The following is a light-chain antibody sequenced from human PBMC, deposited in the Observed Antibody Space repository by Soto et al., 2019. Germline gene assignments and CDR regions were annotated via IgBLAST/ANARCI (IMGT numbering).Light chain of an antibody. CDR2: SND. J-gene: IGLJ2*01. Sequence: QSVLAQPPSASGTPGQRVSISCSGSSSNIGTSSVNWYQHVPGAAPQLLIYSNDQRPFEVPDRFSGSKSGTSASLAISGLLSADEGDYYCAASDDSLNVWLFGGGTKLTVL. V-gene: IGLV1-44*01. CDR1: SSNIGTSS. CDR3: AASDDSLNVWL.